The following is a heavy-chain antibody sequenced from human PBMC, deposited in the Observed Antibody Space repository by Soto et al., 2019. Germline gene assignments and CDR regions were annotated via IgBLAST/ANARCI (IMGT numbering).Heavy chain of an antibody. CDR3: ARLGGGIPCCPPNCFMTV. Sequence: SETLSLTCTVSGGSISSSSYYWGWIRQPPGKGLEWIGSIYYSGSTYYNPSLKSRVTISVDTSKNQFSLKLSSVTAADTAVYYFARLGGGIPCCPPNCFMTVWAKGTTVTVSS. J-gene: IGHJ6*04. CDR2: IYYSGST. D-gene: IGHD2-21*01. V-gene: IGHV4-39*01. CDR1: GGSISSSSYY.